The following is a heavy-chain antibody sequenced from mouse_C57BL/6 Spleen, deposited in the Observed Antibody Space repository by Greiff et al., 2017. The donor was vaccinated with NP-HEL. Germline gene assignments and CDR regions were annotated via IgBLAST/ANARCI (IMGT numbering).Heavy chain of an antibody. CDR3: ASHYYYGSSSWFAY. CDR1: GYTFTSYW. Sequence: QVQLKQPGAELVKPGASVKLSCKASGYTFTSYWMHWVKQRPGQGLEWIGMIHPNSGSTNYNEKFKSKATLTVDKSSSTAYMQLSSLTSEDSAVYYCASHYYYGSSSWFAYWGQGTLVTVSA. V-gene: IGHV1-64*01. CDR2: IHPNSGST. J-gene: IGHJ3*01. D-gene: IGHD1-1*01.